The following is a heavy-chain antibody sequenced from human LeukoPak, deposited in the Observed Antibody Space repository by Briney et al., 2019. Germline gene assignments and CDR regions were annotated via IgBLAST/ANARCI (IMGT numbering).Heavy chain of an antibody. D-gene: IGHD2-15*01. Sequence: SETQSLTCTVSGGSISSSSYYWGWIRQPPGKGLEWIGSIYYSGSTYYNPSLKSRVTISVDTSKNQFSLKLSSVTAADTAVYYCAKGHDTPLNPYYYGMDVWGQGTTVTVSS. CDR1: GGSISSSSYY. V-gene: IGHV4-39*07. CDR3: AKGHDTPLNPYYYGMDV. J-gene: IGHJ6*02. CDR2: IYYSGST.